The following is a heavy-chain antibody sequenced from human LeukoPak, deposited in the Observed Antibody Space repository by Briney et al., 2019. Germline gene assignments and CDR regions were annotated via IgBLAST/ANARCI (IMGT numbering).Heavy chain of an antibody. J-gene: IGHJ4*02. CDR2: ISGSGGST. Sequence: GGSLRLSCAASGFTFSSYAMSWVRQAPGKGLEWVSAISGSGGSTYYADSVKGRFTISRDSSKNTLYLQMNSLRAEDTAVYYCAWQWLKEADFDYWGQGTLVTVSS. CDR3: AWQWLKEADFDY. D-gene: IGHD6-19*01. CDR1: GFTFSSYA. V-gene: IGHV3-23*01.